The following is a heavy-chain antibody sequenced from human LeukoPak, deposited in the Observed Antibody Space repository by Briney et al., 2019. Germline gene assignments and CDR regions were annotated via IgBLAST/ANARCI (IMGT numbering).Heavy chain of an antibody. CDR3: ARGSRIAAAGRDAFDI. V-gene: IGHV3-48*03. D-gene: IGHD6-13*01. CDR1: GFTFSSYE. Sequence: PGGSLRLSCAASGFTFSSYEMNWVRQAPGKGLEWVSYISSSGSTIYYADSVKSRFTISRDNAKNSLYLQMNSLRAEDTAVYYCARGSRIAAAGRDAFDIWGQGTMVTVSS. CDR2: ISSSGSTI. J-gene: IGHJ3*02.